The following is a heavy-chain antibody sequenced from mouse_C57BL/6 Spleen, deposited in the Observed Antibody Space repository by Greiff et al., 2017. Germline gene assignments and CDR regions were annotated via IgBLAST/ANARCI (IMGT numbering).Heavy chain of an antibody. CDR3: ALYDGDTLFDY. Sequence: EVQLQESGPGLVKPSQSLSLTCSVTGYSITSGYYWNWIRQFPGNKLEWMGYIRYDGSNNYNPTLKNRISITRDTSKNQFYLKLNSVTTEDTATYYCALYDGDTLFDYGGQGTTLTVSS. CDR1: GYSITSGYY. D-gene: IGHD2-3*01. V-gene: IGHV3-6*01. CDR2: IRYDGSN. J-gene: IGHJ2*01.